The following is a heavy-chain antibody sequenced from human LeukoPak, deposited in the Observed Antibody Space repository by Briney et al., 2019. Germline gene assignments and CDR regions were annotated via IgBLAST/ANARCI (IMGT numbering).Heavy chain of an antibody. J-gene: IGHJ4*02. CDR3: AKGPEYYYDSSGWFDY. CDR2: ISSDGSNK. V-gene: IGHV3-30*18. Sequence: PGGSLRLSCAASGFTISSYGMHWVRQAPGKGLEWVVVISSDGSNKYYADSVKGRFTVSRDNSKNTLYLQMNSLRAEDTAVYYCAKGPEYYYDSSGWFDYWGQGTLVTVSS. CDR1: GFTISSYG. D-gene: IGHD3-22*01.